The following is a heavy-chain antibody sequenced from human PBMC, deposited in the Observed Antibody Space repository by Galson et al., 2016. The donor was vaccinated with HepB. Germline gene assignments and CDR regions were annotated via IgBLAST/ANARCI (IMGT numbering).Heavy chain of an antibody. D-gene: IGHD3-3*01. Sequence: SLRLSCAASGFTVRTLYMSWVRQAPGKGLEWVSVIHSGGSTYHADSVKGRFTVSRDDSKNTVYLQMNSLRVEDTAIYYCAREGFNAFEVWGQGTVVTISS. CDR3: AREGFNAFEV. J-gene: IGHJ3*01. CDR1: GFTVRTLY. V-gene: IGHV3-53*01. CDR2: IHSGGST.